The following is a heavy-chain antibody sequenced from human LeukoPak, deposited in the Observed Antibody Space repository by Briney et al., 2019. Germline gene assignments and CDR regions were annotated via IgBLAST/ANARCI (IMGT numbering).Heavy chain of an antibody. J-gene: IGHJ4*02. CDR3: ARHIVATITGVDY. Sequence: PSETLSLTFTVSAASISTSSDYWGWIREPPGNGLEWIGSIYYRGSTYYNPSLKSRVTISVDTSKNQFSLKLSSVTAADTAVYYCARHIVATITGVDYWGQGTLVTVSS. CDR1: AASISTSSDY. CDR2: IYYRGST. V-gene: IGHV4-39*01. D-gene: IGHD5-12*01.